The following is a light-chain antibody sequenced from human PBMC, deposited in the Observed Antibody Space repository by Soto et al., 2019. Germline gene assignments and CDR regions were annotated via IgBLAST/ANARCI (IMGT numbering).Light chain of an antibody. CDR3: QESYSTPHT. V-gene: IGKV1-39*01. CDR1: QSISSY. Sequence: DIQMTQSPSSLSASVGDRFTVTCRASQSISSYLNWYQQKPGKAPKLLIYAASSLQSGVPSRFSGSGSGTDFTLTISSLLPEDFATYYCQESYSTPHTFGQGTKLEIK. J-gene: IGKJ2*01. CDR2: AAS.